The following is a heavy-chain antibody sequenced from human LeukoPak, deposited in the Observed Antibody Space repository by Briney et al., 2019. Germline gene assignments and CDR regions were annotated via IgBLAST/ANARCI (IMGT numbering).Heavy chain of an antibody. Sequence: GGXXRLSCAASGFTFSSYAMSWVRQAPGKGLEWVSAISGSVVCTYSAYSVIALFTISSDNSNTTLYLQMTSLRAEDTAVYYCAKEEGYSSGWYPGYYFGYWGQGTLVTVSS. J-gene: IGHJ4*02. V-gene: IGHV3-23*01. CDR3: AKEEGYSSGWYPGYYFGY. D-gene: IGHD6-19*01. CDR1: GFTFSSYA. CDR2: ISGSVVCT.